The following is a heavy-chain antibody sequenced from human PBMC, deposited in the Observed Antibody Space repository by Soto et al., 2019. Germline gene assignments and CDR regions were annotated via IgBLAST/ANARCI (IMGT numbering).Heavy chain of an antibody. CDR3: ARGASGGKGSYFDY. CDR2: IHRSGST. V-gene: IGHV4-30-2*01. CDR1: GGSISSGAYS. D-gene: IGHD2-8*02. Sequence: SETLSLTCAVSGGSISSGAYSSSWIRQPPGTGLEWIGYIHRSGSTYYNPSLKRRVTISVDRSKNHFSLKLHSVTAADTAMYYCARGASGGKGSYFDYWGQGTLVTVLL. J-gene: IGHJ4*02.